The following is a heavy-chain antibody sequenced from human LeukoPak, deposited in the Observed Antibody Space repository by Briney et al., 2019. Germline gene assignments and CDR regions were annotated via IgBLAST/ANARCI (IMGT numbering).Heavy chain of an antibody. CDR1: GFTFSNYN. D-gene: IGHD3-16*01. CDR3: ARDGGWGLCY. V-gene: IGHV3-21*03. J-gene: IGHJ4*01. Sequence: PGGSLRLSCAASGFTFSNYNMDWVRQAPGKGLDWVSCIILISNYTNYPDSVTGRFTIPRDKDNNPLDLQMDSLRDDGTVVYYCARDGGWGLCYWGPGNL. CDR2: IILISNYT.